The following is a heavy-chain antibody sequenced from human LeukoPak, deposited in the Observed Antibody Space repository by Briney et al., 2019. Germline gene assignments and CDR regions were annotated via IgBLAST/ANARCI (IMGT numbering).Heavy chain of an antibody. Sequence: PGGSLRLSCAASGFTFSSYWMSWVRQAPGKGLEWVANIKQDGSEKYYVDSVKGRFTISRDNAKNSLYLQMNSLRAEDTAVYYCARGSDYYGSGSWDYWGQGTLVTVSS. CDR2: IKQDGSEK. V-gene: IGHV3-7*01. J-gene: IGHJ4*02. CDR1: GFTFSSYW. D-gene: IGHD3-10*01. CDR3: ARGSDYYGSGSWDY.